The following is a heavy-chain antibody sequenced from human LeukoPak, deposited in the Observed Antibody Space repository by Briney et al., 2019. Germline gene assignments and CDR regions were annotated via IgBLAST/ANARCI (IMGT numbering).Heavy chain of an antibody. CDR1: GGSISNYY. D-gene: IGHD3-10*01. J-gene: IGHJ4*02. V-gene: IGHV4-59*01. Sequence: SETLSLTCTVSGGSISNYYWSWIRQPPGKGLEWIGYISYSGSPISNPSLKSRVTISVDTSKNQFSLKLSSVTAADTAVYYCARDDYYYGIDYWGQGTLVTVSS. CDR3: ARDDYYYGIDY. CDR2: ISYSGSP.